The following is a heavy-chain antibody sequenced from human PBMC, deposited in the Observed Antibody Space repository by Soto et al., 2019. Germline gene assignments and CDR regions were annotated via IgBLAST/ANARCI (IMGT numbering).Heavy chain of an antibody. CDR2: VYHNGNA. CDR1: GRSISTPGYS. D-gene: IGHD3-10*01. V-gene: IGHV4-30-2*01. CDR3: AARLYYYYGLDV. J-gene: IGHJ6*02. Sequence: PSETLSLTCTGSGRSISTPGYSGSWIRQPPGKAPEWLGYVYHNGNAYTKPSLKSRVTISLDGAKNQFSLKMTSVTAADTGLYHCAARLYYYYGLDVWGQGTTVTVSS.